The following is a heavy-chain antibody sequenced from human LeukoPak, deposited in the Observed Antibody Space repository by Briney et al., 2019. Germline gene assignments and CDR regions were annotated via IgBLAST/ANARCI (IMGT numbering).Heavy chain of an antibody. D-gene: IGHD6-13*01. CDR2: INWNGGRT. CDR1: GFTFDDYD. V-gene: IGHV3-20*04. J-gene: IGHJ4*02. Sequence: GGSLRLSCTASGFTFDDYDMSWVRQAPGKGLEWVSTINWNGGRTGYAASVKGRFTISRDNAKNSLYLQMNSLRAEDTAVYYCARGGLAAAGTSRYWGQGTLVTVSS. CDR3: ARGGLAAAGTSRY.